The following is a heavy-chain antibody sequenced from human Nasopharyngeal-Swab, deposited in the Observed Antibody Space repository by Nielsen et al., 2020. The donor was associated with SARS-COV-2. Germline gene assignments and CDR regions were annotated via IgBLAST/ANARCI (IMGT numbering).Heavy chain of an antibody. J-gene: IGHJ6*02. D-gene: IGHD3-16*01. V-gene: IGHV4-39*01. CDR3: ARSVARASRHEGDYYYGMDI. Sequence: WIRQPPGKGLEWIGSIYYSGSTYYNTSLKSRVTRSVDTSKNQFSQKLSSVTAADTAVYYYARSVARASRHEGDYYYGMDIWGQGTTVTVSS. CDR2: IYYSGST.